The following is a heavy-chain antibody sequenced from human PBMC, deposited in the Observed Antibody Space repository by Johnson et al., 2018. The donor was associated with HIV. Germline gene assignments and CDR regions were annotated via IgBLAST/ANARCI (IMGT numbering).Heavy chain of an antibody. CDR2: IRYDGSNK. Sequence: VQLVESGGGVVQPGGSLRLSCAASGFTFSSYGMHWVRQAPGKGLEWVAFIRYDGSNKYYADSVKGRFTISRDNSKNTLYLQMISLRAEDTAVYYCAKGKDSSSSYALDIWGQGTMVTVSS. D-gene: IGHD6-13*01. CDR1: GFTFSSYG. J-gene: IGHJ3*02. V-gene: IGHV3-30*02. CDR3: AKGKDSSSSYALDI.